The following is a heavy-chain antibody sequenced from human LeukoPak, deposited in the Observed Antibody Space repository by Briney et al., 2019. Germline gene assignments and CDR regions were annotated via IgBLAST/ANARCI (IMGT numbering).Heavy chain of an antibody. V-gene: IGHV3-7*04. CDR2: INEDGSDK. CDR1: GFTFSTYW. D-gene: IGHD6-13*01. Sequence: GGSLRLSCAASGFTFSTYWMSWVRQAPGKGLEWVANINEDGSDKYYVDSVKGRFTISRDAAENSLYLQMNSLRADDTAVYYCARGQKLASWGQGTLVTVSS. CDR3: ARGQKLAS. J-gene: IGHJ5*02.